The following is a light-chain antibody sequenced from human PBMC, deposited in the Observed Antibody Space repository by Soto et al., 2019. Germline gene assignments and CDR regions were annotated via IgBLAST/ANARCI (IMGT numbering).Light chain of an antibody. V-gene: IGKV1-39*01. Sequence: DIQMTQSPSSLSASVGDRVTITCRASQSISSYLNWYQQKPGKAPKLLIYAASSLQSGVPSRFSGSGSGTDFILTISSLQPEDFATYYCQQYYSYPRTFGQGTKVDIK. CDR2: AAS. J-gene: IGKJ1*01. CDR1: QSISSY. CDR3: QQYYSYPRT.